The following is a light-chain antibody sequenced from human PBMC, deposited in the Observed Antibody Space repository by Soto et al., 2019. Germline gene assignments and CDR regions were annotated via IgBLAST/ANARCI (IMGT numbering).Light chain of an antibody. CDR2: GAS. V-gene: IGKV3-11*01. CDR1: QSVSSNY. Sequence: EIVLTQSPGTLSLSPGERATLSCRASQSVSSNYITWYQQKPGQAPRRLIFGASNRATGIPARFSGSGSGTDFTLTISSLEPEDFAVYYCQQRNNWPPGITFGQGTRLEIK. J-gene: IGKJ5*01. CDR3: QQRNNWPPGIT.